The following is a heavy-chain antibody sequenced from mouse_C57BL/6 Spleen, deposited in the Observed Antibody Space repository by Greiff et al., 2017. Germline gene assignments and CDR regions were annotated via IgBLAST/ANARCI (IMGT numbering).Heavy chain of an antibody. J-gene: IGHJ4*01. Sequence: VQLQQSGGDLVKPGGSLKLSCAASGFTFSSYGMSWVRQTPDKRLEWVATISSGGSYTYYPDSVKGRFTISRDNAKNTLYLQMSSLKSEDTAMYYCARAIYYDYDDAMDYWGQGTSVTVSS. D-gene: IGHD2-4*01. CDR2: ISSGGSYT. CDR1: GFTFSSYG. V-gene: IGHV5-6*01. CDR3: ARAIYYDYDDAMDY.